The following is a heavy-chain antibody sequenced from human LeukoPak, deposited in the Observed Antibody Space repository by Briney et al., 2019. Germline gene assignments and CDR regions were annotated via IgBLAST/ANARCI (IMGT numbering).Heavy chain of an antibody. D-gene: IGHD3-22*01. CDR2: IYYSGST. CDR1: GGSISSYY. V-gene: IGHV4-59*01. J-gene: IGHJ5*02. CDR3: ARVVDYDTSGYQTKSWFDP. Sequence: SETLSLTCTVSGGSISSYYWSWIRQPPGKGLEWIGYIYYSGSTNYNPSLKSRVTISVDTSKNQFSLKLSSVTAADTAVYYCARVVDYDTSGYQTKSWFDPWGQGTLVTVSS.